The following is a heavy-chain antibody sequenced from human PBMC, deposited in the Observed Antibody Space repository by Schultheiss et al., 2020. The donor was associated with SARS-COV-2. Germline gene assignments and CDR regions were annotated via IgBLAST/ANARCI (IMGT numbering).Heavy chain of an antibody. CDR3: ARGLYCSSTSCYARPYYGMDV. CDR1: GGSFSGYY. J-gene: IGHJ6*02. D-gene: IGHD2-2*01. Sequence: SETLSLTCAVYGGSFSGYYWSWIRQPPGKGLEWIGEINHSGSTNYNPSLKSRVTISVDTSKNQFSLKLSSVTAADTAVYYCARGLYCSSTSCYARPYYGMDVRGQGTTVTVSS. CDR2: INHSGST. V-gene: IGHV4-34*01.